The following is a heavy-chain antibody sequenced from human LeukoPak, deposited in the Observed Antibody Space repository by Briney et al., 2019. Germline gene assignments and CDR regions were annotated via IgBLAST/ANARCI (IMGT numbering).Heavy chain of an antibody. CDR3: ARGGYSYTWPPSYYYGMDV. J-gene: IGHJ6*02. CDR1: GFTFRSYW. CDR2: IKEDGSEK. Sequence: GGSLRLSCAASGFTFRSYWMSWVRQAPGQGLEWVANIKEDGSEKYYVDSVKGRFTISRDNAKKSLYLQMNSLRVDDTAVYYCARGGYSYTWPPSYYYGMDVWGQGTTVTASS. D-gene: IGHD3-16*02. V-gene: IGHV3-7*05.